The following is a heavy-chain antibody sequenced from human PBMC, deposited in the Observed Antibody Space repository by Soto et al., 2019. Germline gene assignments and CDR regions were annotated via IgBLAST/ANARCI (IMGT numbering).Heavy chain of an antibody. CDR3: GRDEVRNGVGV. Sequence: LRLSCVASGFTFTSYWMSWVRQAPGKGLEWVANIKGDGSEKRYVDSVKGRLTISRDNAKNSVYLQMNSLRVEDTALYYCGRDEVRNGVGVWGQGTPVTVSS. J-gene: IGHJ6*02. CDR2: IKGDGSEK. V-gene: IGHV3-7*01. CDR1: GFTFTSYW.